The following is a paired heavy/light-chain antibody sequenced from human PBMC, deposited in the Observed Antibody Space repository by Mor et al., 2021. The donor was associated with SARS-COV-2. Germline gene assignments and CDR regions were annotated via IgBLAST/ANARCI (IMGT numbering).Light chain of an antibody. CDR3: DSYTSTSRV. CDR2: DVA. CDR1: SSDVGGYDS. V-gene: IGLV2-14*03. Sequence: QSALTQPASVSGSPGQSVTISCTGTSSDVGGYDSVSWYQQHAGQAPKLMIYDVANRPSGVSDRFTGSKSGNTASLTISGLQAEDEADYYCDSYTSTSRVFGGGTKLTVL. J-gene: IGLJ3*02.
Heavy chain of an antibody. J-gene: IGHJ6*02. CDR2: ITGSGNYM. Sequence: EVQLVESGGGLVKPGGSLRLSCAASGFTFSSYFMNWVRQAPGKGLQWVSSITGSGNYMYYADSVKGRFTISRDNARNTLYLQMNDLRADDTAVYYCVRDDLVKYYDNNGNPLYYHYGMDVWGQGTTVTVSS. CDR1: GFTFSSYF. D-gene: IGHD3-16*01. V-gene: IGHV3-21*06. CDR3: VRDDLVKYYDNNGNPLYYHYGMDV.